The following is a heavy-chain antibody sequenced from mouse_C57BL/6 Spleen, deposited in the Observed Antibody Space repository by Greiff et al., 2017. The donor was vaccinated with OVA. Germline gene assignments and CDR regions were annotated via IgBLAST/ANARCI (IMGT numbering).Heavy chain of an antibody. CDR3: TREYDGYHYFDY. V-gene: IGHV5-9-1*02. Sequence: VHLVESGEGLVKPGGSLKLSCAASGFTFSSYAMSWVRQTPEKRLEWVAYISSGGDYIYYADTVKGRFTISRDNARNTLYLQMSSLKSEDTAMYYCTREYDGYHYFDYWGQGTTLTVSS. CDR2: ISSGGDYI. J-gene: IGHJ2*01. D-gene: IGHD2-3*01. CDR1: GFTFSSYA.